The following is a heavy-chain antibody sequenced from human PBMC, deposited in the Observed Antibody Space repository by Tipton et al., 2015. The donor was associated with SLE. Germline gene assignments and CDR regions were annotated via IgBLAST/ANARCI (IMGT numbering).Heavy chain of an antibody. V-gene: IGHV4-59*12. CDR2: IYHSGST. Sequence: TLSLTCTVSGGSISSYYWSWIRQPPGKGLEWIGYIYHSGSTNYNPSLKSRVTISVDTSKNQFSLKLSSVTAADTAVYYCAIEWATNAFDIWGQGTMVTVSS. CDR3: AIEWATNAFDI. D-gene: IGHD1-26*01. J-gene: IGHJ3*02. CDR1: GGSISSYY.